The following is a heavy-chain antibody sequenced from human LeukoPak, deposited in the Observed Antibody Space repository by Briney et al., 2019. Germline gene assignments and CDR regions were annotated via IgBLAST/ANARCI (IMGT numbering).Heavy chain of an antibody. Sequence: GSLRLSCAASGFPFISYAMSWVRQAPGKGLEWVSAITGSGSGTYYADSVKGRFTISRDNSKNTLYLQMNSLRADDTAVYYCAKDRVRVSYWGQGTLVTVSS. D-gene: IGHD5/OR15-5a*01. CDR2: ITGSGSGT. V-gene: IGHV3-23*01. CDR1: GFPFISYA. CDR3: AKDRVRVSY. J-gene: IGHJ4*02.